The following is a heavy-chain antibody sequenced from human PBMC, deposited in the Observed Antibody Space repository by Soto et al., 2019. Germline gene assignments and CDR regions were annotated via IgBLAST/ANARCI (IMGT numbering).Heavy chain of an antibody. V-gene: IGHV4-31*11. CDR3: ARGRSGDYDFWSGYSRADYYYGMDV. CDR2: IYYSGST. D-gene: IGHD3-3*01. CDR1: GGSISSGGYY. Sequence: KPSETLSLTCAVSGGSISSGGYYWSWIRQHPGKGLEWIGYIYYSGSTYYNPSLKSRVTISVDTSKNQFSLKLSSVTAADTAVYYCARGRSGDYDFWSGYSRADYYYGMDVWGQGTTVTVSS. J-gene: IGHJ6*02.